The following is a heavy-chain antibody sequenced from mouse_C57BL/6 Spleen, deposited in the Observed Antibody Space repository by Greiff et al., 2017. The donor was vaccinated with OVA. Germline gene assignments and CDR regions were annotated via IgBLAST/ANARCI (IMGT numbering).Heavy chain of an antibody. Sequence: QVHVKQSGPELVKPGASVKISCKASGYAFSSSWMNWVKQRPGKGLEWIGRIYPGDGDTNYNGKFKGKATLTADKSSSTAYMQLSSLTSEDSAVYFCARERYGSSPAWFAYWGQGTLVTVSA. CDR3: ARERYGSSPAWFAY. V-gene: IGHV1-82*01. CDR1: GYAFSSSW. J-gene: IGHJ3*01. D-gene: IGHD1-1*01. CDR2: IYPGDGDT.